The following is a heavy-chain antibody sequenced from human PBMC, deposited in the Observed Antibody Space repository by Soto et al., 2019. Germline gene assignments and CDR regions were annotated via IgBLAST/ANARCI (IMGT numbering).Heavy chain of an antibody. Sequence: SVKVSCKASGGTFSSYAISWVRQAPGQGLEWMGGIIPIFGTANYAQKFQGRVTITADESTSTAYMELSSLRSEDTAVYYCARDGPGYCSSTSCYSYYGRDVWGQGTTVTVSS. CDR2: IIPIFGTA. J-gene: IGHJ6*02. CDR1: GGTFSSYA. CDR3: ARDGPGYCSSTSCYSYYGRDV. D-gene: IGHD2-2*02. V-gene: IGHV1-69*13.